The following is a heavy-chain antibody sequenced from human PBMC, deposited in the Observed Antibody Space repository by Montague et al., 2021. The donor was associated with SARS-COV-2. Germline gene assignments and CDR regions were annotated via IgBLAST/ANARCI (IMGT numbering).Heavy chain of an antibody. J-gene: IGHJ4*02. D-gene: IGHD6-13*01. Sequence: SETLSPTRTLSGDSMNNYYWSWIRQPRGKGLEWIGYINYSGSTHXNPSLQSRVTLSKDTSKNQFSLRLTSVTAADTAMYFCARAPIYRSSWYAYFDYWGQGTLVTVSS. V-gene: IGHV4-59*01. CDR3: ARAPIYRSSWYAYFDY. CDR1: GDSMNNYY. CDR2: INYSGST.